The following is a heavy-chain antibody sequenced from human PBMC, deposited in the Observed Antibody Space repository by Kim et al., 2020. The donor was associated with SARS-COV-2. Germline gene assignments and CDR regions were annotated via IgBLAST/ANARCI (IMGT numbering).Heavy chain of an antibody. D-gene: IGHD3-16*02. V-gene: IGHV4-39*01. Sequence: SETLSLTCTVSGGSISSSGYYWDWIRQPPGKGLEWIANIYYSGTTYYNPSLKSRVTISVDTSKKQFSLKLTSVTTADTAVYYCARHTSPIWPGYIDYWGQGTLVTVSS. CDR2: IYYSGTT. CDR1: GGSISSSGYY. CDR3: ARHTSPIWPGYIDY. J-gene: IGHJ4*02.